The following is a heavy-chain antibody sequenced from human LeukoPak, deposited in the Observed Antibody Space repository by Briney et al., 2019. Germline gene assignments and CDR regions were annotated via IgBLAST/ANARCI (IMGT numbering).Heavy chain of an antibody. V-gene: IGHV1-69*05. J-gene: IGHJ5*02. D-gene: IGHD4/OR15-4a*01. CDR3: ARGSEVHRGWFDP. CDR1: GGTFSSYA. Sequence: SVKVSCKASGGTFSSYAISWERQAPGQGLEWMGGIIPIFGTANYAQKFQGRVTITTDESTSTAYMELSSLRSEDTAVYYCARGSEVHRGWFDPWGQGTLVTVSS. CDR2: IIPIFGTA.